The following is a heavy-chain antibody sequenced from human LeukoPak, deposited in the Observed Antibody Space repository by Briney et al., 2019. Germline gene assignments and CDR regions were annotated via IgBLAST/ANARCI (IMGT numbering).Heavy chain of an antibody. V-gene: IGHV4-59*01. CDR1: GGSINFNY. Sequence: SETLSLTCTVSGGSINFNYWSWIRQPPGKGLEWIGYISYSGSTNYNPSLKSRVTISVDTSKNQFSLKLNSVTPADTAVYYCARALEHGPFFDYWGQGTLVTVSS. J-gene: IGHJ4*02. CDR2: ISYSGST. CDR3: ARALEHGPFFDY. D-gene: IGHD3-3*01.